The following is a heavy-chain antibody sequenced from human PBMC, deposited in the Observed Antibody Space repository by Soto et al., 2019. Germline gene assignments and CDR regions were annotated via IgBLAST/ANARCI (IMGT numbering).Heavy chain of an antibody. CDR2: IYYSGST. J-gene: IGHJ6*02. V-gene: IGHV4-59*01. CDR1: GGSISSYY. D-gene: IGHD2-2*02. Sequence: SETLSLTXTVSGGSISSYYWSWIRQPPGKGLEWIGYIYYSGSTNYNPSLKSRVTISVDTSKNQFSLKLSSVTAADTAVYYCARDRIVVVPAAIRYYYYGMDVWGQGTTVTVSS. CDR3: ARDRIVVVPAAIRYYYYGMDV.